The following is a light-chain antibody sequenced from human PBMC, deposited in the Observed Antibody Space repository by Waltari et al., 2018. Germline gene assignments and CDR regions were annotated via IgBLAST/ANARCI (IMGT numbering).Light chain of an antibody. Sequence: SSGLTQPPSMSVSPGVTARITCSGDALSQQSVHWYQQNTAQAPVMVIFKDSEGTSEIPARFSGCTAGTPGPLTVTGVQAEDEADYYCQSADTTDYVLFGGGTSLTVL. CDR3: QSADTTDYVL. CDR1: ALSQQS. CDR2: KDS. J-gene: IGLJ2*01. V-gene: IGLV3-25*03.